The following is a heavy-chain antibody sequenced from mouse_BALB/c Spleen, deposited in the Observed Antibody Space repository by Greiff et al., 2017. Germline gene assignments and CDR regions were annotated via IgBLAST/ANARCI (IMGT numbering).Heavy chain of an antibody. CDR3: ARQDHYGSTLDY. CDR2: ISSGGGST. J-gene: IGHJ2*01. CDR1: GFAFSSYD. D-gene: IGHD1-1*01. Sequence: EVQRVESGGGLVKPGGSLKLSCAASGFAFSSYDMSWVRQTPEKRLEWVAYISSGGGSTYYPDTVKGRFTISRDNAKNTLYLQMSSLKSEDTAMYYCARQDHYGSTLDYWGQGTTLTVSS. V-gene: IGHV5-12-1*01.